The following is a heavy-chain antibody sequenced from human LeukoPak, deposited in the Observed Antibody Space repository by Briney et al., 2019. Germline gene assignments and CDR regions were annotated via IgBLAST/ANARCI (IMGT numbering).Heavy chain of an antibody. J-gene: IGHJ4*02. CDR2: IIPIFGTA. D-gene: IGHD6-13*01. CDR3: ARDRYSSSWGYFDY. Sequence: ASVKVSCKASGGTFSSYAISWVRQAPGQGLEWMGGIIPIFGTANYAQKFQGRVTITADESTSTAYMELSSLRSEDTAVYYCARDRYSSSWGYFDYWGQGTLVTVSS. CDR1: GGTFSSYA. V-gene: IGHV1-69*13.